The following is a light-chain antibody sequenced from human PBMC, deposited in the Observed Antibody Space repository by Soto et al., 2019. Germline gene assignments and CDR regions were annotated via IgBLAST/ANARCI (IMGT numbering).Light chain of an antibody. J-gene: IGKJ4*01. CDR2: GAS. CDR1: QSVRSNY. V-gene: IGKV3-20*01. CDR3: QQYGNSIT. Sequence: EIVLTQAPGTLSFFPGERATLSCRASQSVRSNYVAWYQQKPGQAPRLLIYGASNRATGIPDRFSGGGSGTDFTLTISRLEPEDFAVYYCQQYGNSITLGGGTKVDIK.